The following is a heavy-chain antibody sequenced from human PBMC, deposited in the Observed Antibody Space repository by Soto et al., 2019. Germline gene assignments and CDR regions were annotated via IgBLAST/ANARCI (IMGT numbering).Heavy chain of an antibody. CDR3: ARFDYGDELWDH. Sequence: PSETLSLTCTVSGGSISSYYWSWIRQPPGKGLEWIGYIYYSGSTNYNPSLKSRVTISVDTPKNQFSLKLSSVTAADTAVYYCARFDYGDELWDHWGQGTLVTVSS. CDR1: GGSISSYY. V-gene: IGHV4-59*01. CDR2: IYYSGST. D-gene: IGHD4-17*01. J-gene: IGHJ4*02.